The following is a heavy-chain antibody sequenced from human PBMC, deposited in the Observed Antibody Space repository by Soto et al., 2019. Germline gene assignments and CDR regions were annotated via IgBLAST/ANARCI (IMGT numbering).Heavy chain of an antibody. CDR2: IPYDGSTT. CDR1: GFTFSSHG. CDR3: ANDVDNNRSLGHGMDV. V-gene: IGHV3-30*18. D-gene: IGHD5-12*01. Sequence: PGGSLRLSCAASGFTFSSHGMHWVRQAPGKGLEWVAVIPYDGSTTYYAGSVKGRFTISRDNSKNTLYLQMNSLRTEDSAVYYCANDVDNNRSLGHGMDVWGQGTTVTVS. J-gene: IGHJ6*02.